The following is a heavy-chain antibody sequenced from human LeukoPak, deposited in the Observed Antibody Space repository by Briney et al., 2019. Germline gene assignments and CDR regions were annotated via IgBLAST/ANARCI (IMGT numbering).Heavy chain of an antibody. CDR2: IRYDGSTE. D-gene: IGHD3-10*01. J-gene: IGHJ4*02. CDR3: AKVLFRYYFDY. CDR1: GFTFSNYG. V-gene: IGHV3-30*02. Sequence: PGGSLRLSCAASGFTFSNYGIHWVRQAPGKGLEWVAFIRYDGSTEYYADSAKGRFTISRDNSKSTLYLQMNSLRAEDTAVYYCAKVLFRYYFDYWGQGTLVTVSS.